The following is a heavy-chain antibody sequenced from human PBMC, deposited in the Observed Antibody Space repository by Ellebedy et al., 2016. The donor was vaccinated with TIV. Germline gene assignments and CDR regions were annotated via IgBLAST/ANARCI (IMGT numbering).Heavy chain of an antibody. Sequence: PGGSLRLSCVASGFTFSDYSMPWFPLAPGKLLVWVSRLIGDGTNRDYADSVKGRFTISRDNAKNTLYLQMDSLRAEDTAVYYCARDLHKMATDHWGQGTLVTVSS. V-gene: IGHV3-74*01. D-gene: IGHD2-21*01. CDR3: ARDLHKMATDH. CDR1: GFTFSDYS. J-gene: IGHJ4*02. CDR2: LIGDGTNR.